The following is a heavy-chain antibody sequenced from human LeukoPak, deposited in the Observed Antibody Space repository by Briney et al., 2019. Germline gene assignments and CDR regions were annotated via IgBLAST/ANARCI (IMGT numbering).Heavy chain of an antibody. CDR3: ARDFPYGGNPLGY. V-gene: IGHV4-61*02. CDR1: GGSISSSSYY. Sequence: SETLSLTCTVSGGSISSSSYYWGWIRQPPGKGLEWIGRIYTSGSTNYNPSLKSRVTISVDTSKNQFSLKLSSVTAADTAVYYCARDFPYGGNPLGYWGQGTLVAVSS. J-gene: IGHJ4*02. D-gene: IGHD4-23*01. CDR2: IYTSGST.